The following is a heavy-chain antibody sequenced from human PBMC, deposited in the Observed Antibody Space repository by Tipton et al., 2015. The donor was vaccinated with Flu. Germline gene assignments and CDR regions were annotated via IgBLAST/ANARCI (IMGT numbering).Heavy chain of an antibody. CDR1: GYSISSGYY. CDR2: IYHSGST. V-gene: IGHV4-38-2*01. CDR3: AGQRLILDDSSGYYDY. D-gene: IGHD3-22*01. J-gene: IGHJ4*02. Sequence: TLSLTCAVSGYSISSGYYWGWIRQPPGKGLEWIGSIYHSGSTYYNPSLKSRVTISVDTSKNQFSLKLSSVTAADTAVHYCAGQRLILDDSSGYYDYWGQGTLVTVSS.